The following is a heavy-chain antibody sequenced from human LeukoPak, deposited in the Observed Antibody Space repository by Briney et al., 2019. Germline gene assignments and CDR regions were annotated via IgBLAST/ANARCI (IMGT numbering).Heavy chain of an antibody. CDR3: ARIRAGTFDY. V-gene: IGHV2-26*01. CDR2: IFSNDEK. J-gene: IGHJ4*02. CDR1: GFSLSNARMG. D-gene: IGHD6-19*01. Sequence: SGPTLVKPTETLTLTCTVSGFSLSNARMGVSWIRQPPGEALEWLAHIFSNDEKSYSTSLKSSLTISKDTSKSQVVLSMTNMDPVDTATYYCARIRAGTFDYWGQGTLVTVSS.